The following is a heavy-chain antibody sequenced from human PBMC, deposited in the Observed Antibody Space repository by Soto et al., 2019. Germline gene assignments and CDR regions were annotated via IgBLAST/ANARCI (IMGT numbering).Heavy chain of an antibody. CDR1: GYTFTNYW. D-gene: IGHD1-26*01. CDR3: TASSFYYGRDA. Sequence: PGESLKISCKGSGYTFTNYWIGWVRQMPGKGLEWKGIISRGDSDTKYNPSFQGEVTISADKSSTTSYLQWSSLKASHTAIYYCTASSFYYGRDAWGQGTTVTISS. CDR2: ISRGDSDT. V-gene: IGHV5-51*01. J-gene: IGHJ6*02.